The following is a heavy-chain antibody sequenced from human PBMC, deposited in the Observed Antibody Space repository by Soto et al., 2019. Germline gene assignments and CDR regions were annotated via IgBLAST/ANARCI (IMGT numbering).Heavy chain of an antibody. V-gene: IGHV1-18*01. J-gene: IGHJ5*02. CDR2: ISAYNGNT. D-gene: IGHD3-9*01. Sequence: ASVKVSCKASGYTFTSYGISWVRQAPGQGLEWMGWISAYNGNTNYAQKLQGRVTMTTDTSTSTAYMELRSLRSDDTAVYYCARGVRYFDWSLPTSLFDPWGQGTLVTVSS. CDR1: GYTFTSYG. CDR3: ARGVRYFDWSLPTSLFDP.